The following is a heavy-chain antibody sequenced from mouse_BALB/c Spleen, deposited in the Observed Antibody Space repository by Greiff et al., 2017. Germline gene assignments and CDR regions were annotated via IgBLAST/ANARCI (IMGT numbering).Heavy chain of an antibody. CDR2: FYPGSGSI. CDR1: GYTFTEYI. V-gene: IGHV1-62-2*01. J-gene: IGHJ1*01. D-gene: IGHD2-10*02. CDR3: ARHEDRYGNYWYFDV. Sequence: QVQLQQSGAGLVKPGASVKLSCTASGYTFTEYIIHWVKQRSGQGLEWIGWFYPGSGSITYNEKFKDKATLTADKSSSTVYMELSRLTSEDSAVYFCARHEDRYGNYWYFDVWGAGTTVTVSS.